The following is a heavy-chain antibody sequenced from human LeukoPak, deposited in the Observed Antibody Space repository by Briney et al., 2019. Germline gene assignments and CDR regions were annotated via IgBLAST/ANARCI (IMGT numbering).Heavy chain of an antibody. V-gene: IGHV3-48*01. CDR3: ARDRTIFGVVTHYFDY. Sequence: GGSLRLSCAASGFTFSSYSMNWVRQAPGKGLEWVSYISSSSSTTYYADSVKGRFTISRDNAKNSLYLQMNSLRAEDTAVYYCARDRTIFGVVTHYFDYWGQGTLVTVSS. CDR1: GFTFSSYS. J-gene: IGHJ4*02. D-gene: IGHD3-3*01. CDR2: ISSSSSTT.